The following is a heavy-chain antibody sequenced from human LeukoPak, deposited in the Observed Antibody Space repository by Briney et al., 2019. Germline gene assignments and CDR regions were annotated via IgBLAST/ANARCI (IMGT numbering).Heavy chain of an antibody. V-gene: IGHV5-51*01. Sequence: GESLKISCQGSGYSFTSYWIGWVRQMPGKGLEWMGIIYPGDSDTRYSPSFQGQVTISADKSISTAYLQWSSLKASDTAMYYCALPPPRDGYNSAAFDIWGQGTMVTVFS. J-gene: IGHJ3*02. D-gene: IGHD5-24*01. CDR3: ALPPPRDGYNSAAFDI. CDR1: GYSFTSYW. CDR2: IYPGDSDT.